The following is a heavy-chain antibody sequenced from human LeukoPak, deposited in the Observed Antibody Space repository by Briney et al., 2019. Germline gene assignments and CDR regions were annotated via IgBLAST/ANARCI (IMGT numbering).Heavy chain of an antibody. D-gene: IGHD1-26*01. Sequence: ASVKVSCKASGYPFTSYDINWVRQATGQGPEWMGWMNPNSGNTGYAQKFQGRVTMTRDNSIRTAYMELSSLRSEDTAVYYCARDMGMGVGNGMDVWGQGTTITVSS. CDR3: ARDMGMGVGNGMDV. V-gene: IGHV1-8*01. CDR2: MNPNSGNT. CDR1: GYPFTSYD. J-gene: IGHJ6*02.